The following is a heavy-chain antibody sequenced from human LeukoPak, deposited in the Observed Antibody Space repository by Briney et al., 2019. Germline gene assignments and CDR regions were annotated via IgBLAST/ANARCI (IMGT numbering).Heavy chain of an antibody. V-gene: IGHV3-21*01. Sequence: PGGSLRLSCAASGFTFSSYSMNWVRQAPGKGLEWVSSISSSSSYIYYADSVKGRFTISRDNAKNSLYLQMNSLRAEDTAVYYCARDPVKLEWLLSYYYYYYYMDVWGKGTTVTVSS. D-gene: IGHD3-3*01. CDR3: ARDPVKLEWLLSYYYYYYYMDV. J-gene: IGHJ6*03. CDR2: ISSSSSYI. CDR1: GFTFSSYS.